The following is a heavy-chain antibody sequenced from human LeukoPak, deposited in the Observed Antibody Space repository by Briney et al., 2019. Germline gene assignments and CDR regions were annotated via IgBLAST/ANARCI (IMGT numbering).Heavy chain of an antibody. CDR1: GGSISSSSYY. CDR2: SYYSGST. D-gene: IGHD2-15*01. Sequence: PSETLSLTCTVSGGSISSSSYYWGWIRQPPGKGLEWIGSSYYSGSTYYNPSLQSRVTISVDTSKNQFSLKLNSVTAADTAVYYCASFYCSGGSCYQYYSYYYMDVWGKGTTVTISS. V-gene: IGHV4-39*01. J-gene: IGHJ6*03. CDR3: ASFYCSGGSCYQYYSYYYMDV.